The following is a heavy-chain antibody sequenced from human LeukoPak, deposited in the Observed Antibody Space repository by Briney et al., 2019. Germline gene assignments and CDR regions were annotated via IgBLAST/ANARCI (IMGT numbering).Heavy chain of an antibody. J-gene: IGHJ3*02. D-gene: IGHD6-13*01. CDR2: IYSGGST. CDR1: GFTVSSNY. CDR3: ARAIAAASWSYAFDI. Sequence: GGSLRLSCAASGFTVSSNYMSWVRQAPGKGLEWVAVIYSGGSTYYADSVKGRFTISRDNSKNTLYLQMNSLRAEDTAVYYCARAIAAASWSYAFDIWGQGTMVTVPS. V-gene: IGHV3-53*01.